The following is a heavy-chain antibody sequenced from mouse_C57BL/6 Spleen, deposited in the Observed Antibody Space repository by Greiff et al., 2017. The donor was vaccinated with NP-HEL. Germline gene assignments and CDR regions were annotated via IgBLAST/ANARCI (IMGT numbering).Heavy chain of an antibody. V-gene: IGHV5-4*03. D-gene: IGHD2-3*01. CDR2: ISDGGSYT. Sequence: EVKLMESGGGLVKPGGSLKLSCAASGFTFSSYAMSWVRQTPEKRLEWVATISDGGSYTYYPDNVKGRFTISRDNAKNNLYLQMSHLKSEDTAMYYCARGRLLRDWYFDVWGTGTTVTVSS. J-gene: IGHJ1*03. CDR1: GFTFSSYA. CDR3: ARGRLLRDWYFDV.